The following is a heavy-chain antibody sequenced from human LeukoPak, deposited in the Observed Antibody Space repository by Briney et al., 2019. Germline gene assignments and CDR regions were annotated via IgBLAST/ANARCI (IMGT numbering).Heavy chain of an antibody. CDR2: MNPNSGNT. J-gene: IGHJ6*02. D-gene: IGHD1-26*01. V-gene: IGHV1-8*01. CDR3: ASAYGVSPFSGYYYYGMDV. Sequence: ASVKVSCKASGYTFTSYDINWVRQATGQGLEWMGWMNPNSGNTGYAQKFQGRVTMTRNTSISTAYMELSSLRSEDTAVYYCASAYGVSPFSGYYYYGMDVWGQGTTVTVSS. CDR1: GYTFTSYD.